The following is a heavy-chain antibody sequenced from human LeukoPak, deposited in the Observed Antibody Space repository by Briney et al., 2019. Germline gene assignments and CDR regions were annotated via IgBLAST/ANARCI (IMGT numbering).Heavy chain of an antibody. V-gene: IGHV4-34*01. J-gene: IGHJ6*04. D-gene: IGHD2-2*01. Sequence: PSETLSLTCAVYGGSFSDYYWNWIRQPPRKGLEWIWEIYHSGTTNYNPSLKSRVTISVDTSKNQFSLRLSAVTAADTAVYHCARGLRLPSRSSPAVPHVWGKGTTVTVSA. CDR1: GGSFSDYY. CDR3: ARGLRLPSRSSPAVPHV. CDR2: IYHSGTT.